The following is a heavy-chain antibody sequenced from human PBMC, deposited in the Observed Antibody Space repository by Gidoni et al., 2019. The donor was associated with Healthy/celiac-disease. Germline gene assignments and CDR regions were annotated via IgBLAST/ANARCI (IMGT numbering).Heavy chain of an antibody. V-gene: IGHV1-18*01. CDR1: GYTFTTDG. Sequence: QVQLVQSGAEEKKPGASVKVSCKASGYTFTTDGICWVRQAPGQGLEGMGWISAYNGNTNYAQKHQGRVTMTTDTSTSTAYMELRSLRSDDTAVYYCAREDYYDSYGRVYYYYGMDVWGQGTTVTVSS. CDR3: AREDYYDSYGRVYYYYGMDV. CDR2: ISAYNGNT. J-gene: IGHJ6*02. D-gene: IGHD3-22*01.